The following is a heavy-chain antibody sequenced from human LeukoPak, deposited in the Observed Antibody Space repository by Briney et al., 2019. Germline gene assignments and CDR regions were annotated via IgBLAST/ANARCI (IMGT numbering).Heavy chain of an antibody. CDR2: ISSSSSYT. D-gene: IGHD3-9*01. V-gene: IGHV3-11*05. Sequence: GGSLRLSCAAPVFTFSDYYMSWIRQAPGKGLEWVSYISSSSSYTNYTDSVKGRFTISRENAKNSLYVQMNSVRGEDTAVYYCERGTYYDIPYGMDVWGQGTTVTVSS. CDR1: VFTFSDYY. CDR3: ERGTYYDIPYGMDV. J-gene: IGHJ6*02.